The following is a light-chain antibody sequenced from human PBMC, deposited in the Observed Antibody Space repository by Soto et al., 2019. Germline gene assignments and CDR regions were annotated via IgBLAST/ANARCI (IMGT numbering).Light chain of an antibody. CDR2: EVN. Sequence: QSALTQPPSASGSPGQSVTISCTGNSSDIGGYNSVSWYQQHPGKAPRLMIYEVNKRPSGVPDRFSGSKSGYTASLTVSGLQTDDEAFYYCSSSAGIYHYLVFGGGTKLTVL. CDR3: SSSAGIYHYLV. CDR1: SSDIGGYNS. V-gene: IGLV2-8*01. J-gene: IGLJ3*02.